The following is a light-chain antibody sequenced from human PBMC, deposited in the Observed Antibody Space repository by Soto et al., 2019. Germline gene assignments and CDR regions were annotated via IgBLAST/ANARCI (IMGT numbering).Light chain of an antibody. J-gene: IGKJ1*01. Sequence: AIRMTQSPSSLSASTGDRVTITCRASQGISSYLAWYQQKPGKAPKLLIYAASTLQSGVPSRFSGSGSETEFTLTISSLQPDDFATYYCQQYNSYSTFGQGTKVDI. V-gene: IGKV1-8*01. CDR1: QGISSY. CDR3: QQYNSYST. CDR2: AAS.